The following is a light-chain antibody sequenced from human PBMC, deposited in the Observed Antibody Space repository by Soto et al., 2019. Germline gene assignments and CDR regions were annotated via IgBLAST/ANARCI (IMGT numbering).Light chain of an antibody. CDR3: QHYGRSPLT. Sequence: VLAQSPGTLSLSPGERATLSCRASQSVSSSYLAWYQQKPGQAPRLLIYGASSRATGIPDRFSGSGSGADFTLTISRLEPEDFAVYYCQHYGRSPLTFGGGTK. CDR2: GAS. V-gene: IGKV3-20*01. J-gene: IGKJ4*01. CDR1: QSVSSSY.